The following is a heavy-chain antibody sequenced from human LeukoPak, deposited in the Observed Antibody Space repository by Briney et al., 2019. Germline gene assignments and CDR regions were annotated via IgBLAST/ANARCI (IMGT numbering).Heavy chain of an antibody. CDR2: IYYSGST. V-gene: IGHV4-39*07. J-gene: IGHJ4*02. Sequence: SETLSLTCTVSGGSISSSSYYWGWIRQPPGKGLEWIGSIYYSGSTYYNPSLKSRVTISVDTSKNQFSLKLSSVTAADTAVYYCARASGAYDFWSGYYTNGYFDYWGQGTLVTVSS. CDR1: GGSISSSSYY. CDR3: ARASGAYDFWSGYYTNGYFDY. D-gene: IGHD3-3*01.